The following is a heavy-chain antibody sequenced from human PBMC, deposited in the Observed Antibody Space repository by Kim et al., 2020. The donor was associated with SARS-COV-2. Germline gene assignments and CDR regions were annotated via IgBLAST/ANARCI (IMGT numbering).Heavy chain of an antibody. V-gene: IGHV1-46*01. D-gene: IGHD3-22*01. CDR3: AREDSSGLLGDY. Sequence: TQKVKGRVTMSRETSTSTVYMELRSLRSEDTAVYYCAREDSSGLLGDYWGQGTLGTVSS. J-gene: IGHJ4*02.